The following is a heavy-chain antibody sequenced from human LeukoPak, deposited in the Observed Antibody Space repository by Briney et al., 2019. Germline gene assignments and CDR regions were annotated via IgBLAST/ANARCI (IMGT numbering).Heavy chain of an antibody. CDR3: ARDSPTTSEDAFDI. Sequence: GAAVKVSCKASGYTFTNYGISWVRQAPGQGLEWMGWISAYNGNTDYAQKLQGRVTMTTDTSTNTAYMELRSLRSDDTAAYYCARDSPTTSEDAFDIWGQGTMVTVSS. D-gene: IGHD1-14*01. J-gene: IGHJ3*02. CDR1: GYTFTNYG. V-gene: IGHV1-18*01. CDR2: ISAYNGNT.